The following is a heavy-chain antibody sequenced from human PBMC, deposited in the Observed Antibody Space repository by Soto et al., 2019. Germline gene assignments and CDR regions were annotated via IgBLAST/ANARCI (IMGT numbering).Heavy chain of an antibody. J-gene: IGHJ6*02. CDR2: IYYSGST. V-gene: IGHV4-31*03. CDR1: GGSISSGGYY. CDR3: ARVITMVRGVINYYYGMDV. D-gene: IGHD3-10*01. Sequence: QVQLQESGPGLVKPSQTLSLTCTVSGGSISSGGYYWSWIRQHPGKGLEWIGYIYYSGSTYYNPSLKSRVTISVDTSKNQFSLKLSSVTAADTAVYYCARVITMVRGVINYYYGMDVWGQGTTVTVSS.